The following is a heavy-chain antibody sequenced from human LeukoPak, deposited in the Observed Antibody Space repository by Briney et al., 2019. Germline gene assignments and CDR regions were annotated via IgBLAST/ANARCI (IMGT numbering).Heavy chain of an antibody. Sequence: GGSLRLSCAASGFTFSAYNLNWVRQAPGKGLEWVSSISGSSSYIYYADSVKGRFTISRDNSKNTLYLQMNSLRAEDTAVYYCAKVPQWSSFRFFDYWGQGTLVTVSS. J-gene: IGHJ4*02. V-gene: IGHV3-21*04. CDR2: ISGSSSYI. D-gene: IGHD6-13*01. CDR3: AKVPQWSSFRFFDY. CDR1: GFTFSAYN.